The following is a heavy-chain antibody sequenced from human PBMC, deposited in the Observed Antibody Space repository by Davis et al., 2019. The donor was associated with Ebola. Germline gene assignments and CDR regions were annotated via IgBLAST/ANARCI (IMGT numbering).Heavy chain of an antibody. Sequence: GESLKISCAASGFNFGDYGMSWVRQAPGKGLEWVSAISGSGGTTYYAGSVKGRFTVSRDNSKKTMYLQMNSLRAEDTAVYYCARSGLSFGVVKYHYGMDAWGKGTTVTVSS. V-gene: IGHV3-23*01. CDR3: ARSGLSFGVVKYHYGMDA. CDR2: ISGSGGTT. CDR1: GFNFGDYG. D-gene: IGHD3-3*01. J-gene: IGHJ6*04.